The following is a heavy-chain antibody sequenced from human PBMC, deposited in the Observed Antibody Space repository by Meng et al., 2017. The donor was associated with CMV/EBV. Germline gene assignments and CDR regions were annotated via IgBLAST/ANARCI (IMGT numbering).Heavy chain of an antibody. J-gene: IGHJ4*02. Sequence: TLKESRPTLVKPPQTLTLTCTFSGFSLSTSGVGVGWIRQPPGKALEWLALIYWDDDKRYSPSLKSRLTITKDTSKNQVVLTMTNMDPVDTATYYCAHRGQSSGWAILYFDYWGQGTLVTVSS. V-gene: IGHV2-5*02. CDR3: AHRGQSSGWAILYFDY. CDR2: IYWDDDK. D-gene: IGHD6-19*01. CDR1: GFSLSTSGVG.